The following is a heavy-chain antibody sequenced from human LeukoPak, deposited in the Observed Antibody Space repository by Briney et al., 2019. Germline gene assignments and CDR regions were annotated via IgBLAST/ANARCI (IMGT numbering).Heavy chain of an antibody. J-gene: IGHJ4*02. D-gene: IGHD3-16*02. CDR2: ISYDGSNK. CDR3: AKDVALRGYDYVWGSYRPFDY. CDR1: GFTFSSYG. V-gene: IGHV3-30*18. Sequence: GGSLRLSCAASGFTFSSYGMHWVRQAPGKGLEWVAVISYDGSNKYYADSVKGRVTISRDNSKNTLYLQMNSLRAEDTAVYYCAKDVALRGYDYVWGSYRPFDYWGQGTLVTVSS.